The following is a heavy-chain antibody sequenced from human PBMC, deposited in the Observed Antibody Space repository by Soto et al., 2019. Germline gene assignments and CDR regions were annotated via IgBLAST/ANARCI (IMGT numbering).Heavy chain of an antibody. Sequence: ASVKVSCKASGYTFTSYGISWVRQAPGQGLERMGWISAYNGNTNYAQKPQGRVTMTTDTSTSTAYMELRSLRSDDTAVYYCARALRGIVVVPAAMPYFDFWGQGILVTVSS. V-gene: IGHV1-18*01. CDR3: ARALRGIVVVPAAMPYFDF. D-gene: IGHD2-2*01. CDR2: ISAYNGNT. J-gene: IGHJ4*02. CDR1: GYTFTSYG.